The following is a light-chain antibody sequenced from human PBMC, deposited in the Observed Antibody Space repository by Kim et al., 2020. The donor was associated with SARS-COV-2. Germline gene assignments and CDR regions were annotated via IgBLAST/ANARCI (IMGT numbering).Light chain of an antibody. CDR3: NSRDSRGNHVV. V-gene: IGLV3-19*01. CDR1: SLRSYY. Sequence: SSELTQDPSVSVALGQTVRITCQGDSLRSYYASWYQQKPGQAPVLVIYGKNNRPSGIPDRFSGSSSGNTASLTITGDQAEDEADYYCNSRDSRGNHVVFG. J-gene: IGLJ2*01. CDR2: GKN.